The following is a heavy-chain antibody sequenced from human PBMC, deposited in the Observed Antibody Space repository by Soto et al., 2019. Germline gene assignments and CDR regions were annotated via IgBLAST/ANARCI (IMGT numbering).Heavy chain of an antibody. CDR2: ISPSRTT. D-gene: IGHD3-10*01. CDR1: GGSFSNNY. J-gene: IGHJ4*02. Sequence: LETLSLTCAVYGGSFSNNYWTWFRQPPGKGLEWIGEISPSRTTKYIPSLKSRGTISVDTSRKQFFLKVTSVSAADTAVYYCATSLWFGTQPEIWGPGTLVTVSS. CDR3: ATSLWFGTQPEI. V-gene: IGHV4-34*01.